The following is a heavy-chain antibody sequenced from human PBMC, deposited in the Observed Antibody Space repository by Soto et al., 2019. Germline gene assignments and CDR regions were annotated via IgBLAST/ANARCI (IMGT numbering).Heavy chain of an antibody. CDR2: ISGSGRTT. CDR1: GFTFSSYA. V-gene: IGHV3-23*01. J-gene: IGHJ4*02. D-gene: IGHD3-10*01. CDR3: AKLRYSSGSYSDY. Sequence: LXLSCAASGFTFSSYAMSWVRQAPGKGLEWVSTISGSGRTTYYADSLKGRFTISRDNSKNTLSLQMNSLRAEDTAVYYCAKLRYSSGSYSDYWGQGTLVTVSS.